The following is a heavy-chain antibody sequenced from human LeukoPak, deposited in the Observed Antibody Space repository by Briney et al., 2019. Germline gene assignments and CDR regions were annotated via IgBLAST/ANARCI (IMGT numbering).Heavy chain of an antibody. CDR1: GGSISSGDYY. Sequence: SETLSITCTVSGGSISSGDYYWSWIRQPPGKGLEWIGYIYYSGSTYYNPSLKSRVTISVDTSKNQFSLKLSSVTAADTAVYYCARGAYYGSGSYYNANFDYWGQGTLVTVSS. J-gene: IGHJ4*02. CDR2: IYYSGST. D-gene: IGHD3-10*01. V-gene: IGHV4-30-4*01. CDR3: ARGAYYGSGSYYNANFDY.